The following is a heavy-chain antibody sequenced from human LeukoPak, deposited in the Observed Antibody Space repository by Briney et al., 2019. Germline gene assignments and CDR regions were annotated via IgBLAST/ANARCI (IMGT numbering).Heavy chain of an antibody. CDR1: GFTFSSNY. CDR3: AGGVVVPALYDAFDI. CDR2: IYSGGST. V-gene: IGHV3-53*01. Sequence: PGGSLRLSCAASGFTFSSNYMSWVRQAPGKGLGWVSVIYSGGSTNYTDSVKGRFTISRDNSKNTLYLQMNSLRAEDTAVYYCAGGVVVPALYDAFDIWGQGTMVTVSS. D-gene: IGHD2-2*01. J-gene: IGHJ3*02.